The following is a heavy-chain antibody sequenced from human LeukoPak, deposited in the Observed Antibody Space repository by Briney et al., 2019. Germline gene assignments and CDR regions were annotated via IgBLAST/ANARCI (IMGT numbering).Heavy chain of an antibody. V-gene: IGHV4-39*01. D-gene: IGHD5-18*01. CDR3: ARVRGESGYSYGYGYNYMDV. J-gene: IGHJ6*03. CDR1: GGSISSSSYY. CDR2: IYYSGST. Sequence: PSETLSLTCTVSGGSISSSSYYWGWIRQPPGKGLEWIGSIYYSGSTYYNPSLKSQVTISVDASKNQFYLKLSSVTAADTAVYYCARVRGESGYSYGYGYNYMDVWGKGTTVTISS.